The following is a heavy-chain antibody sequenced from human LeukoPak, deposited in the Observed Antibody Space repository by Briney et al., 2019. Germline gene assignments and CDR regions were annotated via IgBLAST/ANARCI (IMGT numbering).Heavy chain of an antibody. J-gene: IGHJ4*02. CDR3: AKGSYYDSSGSFYFDY. V-gene: IGHV3-23*01. CDR1: GFTFSSYA. Sequence: GSLRLSCAASGFTFSSYAMSWVRQAPGKGLEWVSGISGSGDNTYYADSVKGRFTISRDNSKNTLYVQVNSLGTEDTAAYYCAKGSYYDSSGSFYFDYWGQGTLVAVSS. D-gene: IGHD3-22*01. CDR2: ISGSGDNT.